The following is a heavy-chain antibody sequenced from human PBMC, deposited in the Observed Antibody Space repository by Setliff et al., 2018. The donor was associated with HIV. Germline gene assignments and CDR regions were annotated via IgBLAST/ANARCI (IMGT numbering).Heavy chain of an antibody. J-gene: IGHJ4*02. CDR1: GGSISSYY. CDR3: ARGNGSYLDW. V-gene: IGHV4-59*01. CDR2: IYYSGST. Sequence: SETLSLTCTVSGGSISSYYWSWIRQPPGRGLEWIGYIYYSGSTNYNPSLKSRVTISVDTSKNQFSLKLSPVTAADTAVYYCARGNGSYLDWWGQGTLVTVSS. D-gene: IGHD1-26*01.